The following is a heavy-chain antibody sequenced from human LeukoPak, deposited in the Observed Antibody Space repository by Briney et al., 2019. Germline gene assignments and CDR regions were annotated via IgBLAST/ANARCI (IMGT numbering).Heavy chain of an antibody. Sequence: ASVKVSCKASGYILAGYYMHWVRQAPGQGLEWMGWISAYNGNTNYAQKFQGRVTMTTDTSTSTAYMELRSLRSDDTAVYYCARFVSYYYMDVWGKGTTVTVSS. CDR3: ARFVSYYYMDV. J-gene: IGHJ6*03. CDR2: ISAYNGNT. D-gene: IGHD2-21*01. V-gene: IGHV1-18*04. CDR1: GYILAGYY.